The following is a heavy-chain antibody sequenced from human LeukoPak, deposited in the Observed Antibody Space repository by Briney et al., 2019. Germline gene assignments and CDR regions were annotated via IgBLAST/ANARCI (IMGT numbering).Heavy chain of an antibody. CDR3: ARLYRDTFRYYMDV. Sequence: SETLSLTCAVYGGSFSGYYWSWIRQPPGKGLEWIGETNHSGSTNYNPSLKSRVTISVDTSKNQFSLKLSSVTAADTAVYYCARLYRDTFRYYMDVWGKGTTVTVSS. CDR1: GGSFSGYY. V-gene: IGHV4-34*01. CDR2: TNHSGST. J-gene: IGHJ6*03. D-gene: IGHD3-16*01.